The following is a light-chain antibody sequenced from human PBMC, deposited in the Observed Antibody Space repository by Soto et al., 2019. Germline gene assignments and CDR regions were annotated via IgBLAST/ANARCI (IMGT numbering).Light chain of an antibody. CDR1: ESLLYIDGVTY. CDR2: RIS. V-gene: IGKV2-30*01. J-gene: IGKJ1*01. CDR3: TQGTHWQRT. Sequence: DVLMTQSPVSLPVGLGQPASISCRSSESLLYIDGVTYLNWFQQRPGQSPRRLIYRISNRDSGVPGRLRGSGSGCDGGVNVSSVEAEDEPVYYCTQGTHWQRTVGQGAKVDIK.